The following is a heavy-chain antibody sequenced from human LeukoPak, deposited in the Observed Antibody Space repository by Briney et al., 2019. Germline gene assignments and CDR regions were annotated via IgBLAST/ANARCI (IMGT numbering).Heavy chain of an antibody. V-gene: IGHV3-23*01. D-gene: IGHD3-10*02. J-gene: IGHJ4*02. CDR3: ATYVRGDFDY. CDR1: GFTLSSYA. CDR2: VSGGGGST. Sequence: GGSLRLSCPTSGFTLSSYAVSWVRQAPGKGLEWVSTVSGGGGSTWYADSVKGRFTISRDNSKNTLYLQMNSLRAEDTAVYYCATYVRGDFDYWGQGTLVTVSS.